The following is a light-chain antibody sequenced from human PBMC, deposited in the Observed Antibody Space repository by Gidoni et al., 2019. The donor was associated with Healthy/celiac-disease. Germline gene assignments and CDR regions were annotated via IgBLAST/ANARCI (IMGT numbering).Light chain of an antibody. CDR1: QSISSY. V-gene: IGKV1-39*01. Sequence: IQMTQSPSFLSASVGDRVTITCRASQSISSYLNWYQQKPGKAPKLLIYAASSLSGGVPSRFSGSGSGTDFTLTISSLQPEDFATYYCQQSYSTPPYFGGGTKVEIK. J-gene: IGKJ4*01. CDR2: AAS. CDR3: QQSYSTPPY.